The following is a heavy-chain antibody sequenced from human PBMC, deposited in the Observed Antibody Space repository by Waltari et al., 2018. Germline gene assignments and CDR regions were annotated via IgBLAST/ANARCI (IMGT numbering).Heavy chain of an antibody. CDR1: GFTFSRYW. Sequence: EVQLVESGGGLVQPGGSLRLSCAASGFTFSRYWMSWVRQAPGKGVEGVANRKQDGMEKYYVDSVKGRFTISRDNAKNSLYLQMNSLRAEDTAVYYCAREDVLLDAFDIWGQGTMVTVSS. V-gene: IGHV3-7*01. CDR2: RKQDGMEK. D-gene: IGHD2-15*01. CDR3: AREDVLLDAFDI. J-gene: IGHJ3*02.